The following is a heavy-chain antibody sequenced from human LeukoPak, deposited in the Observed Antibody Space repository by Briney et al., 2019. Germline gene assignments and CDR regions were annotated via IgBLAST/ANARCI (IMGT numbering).Heavy chain of an antibody. V-gene: IGHV3-30-3*01. J-gene: IGHJ6*02. CDR1: GFTFSSYA. D-gene: IGHD4-17*01. Sequence: HPGGSLRLSCAASGFTFSSYAMHWVRQAPGKGLEWVAVISYDGSNKYYADSVKGRFTISRDNSKNTLCLQMNSLRAEDTAVYYCARGPRLRRYGMDVWGQGTTVTVSS. CDR3: ARGPRLRRYGMDV. CDR2: ISYDGSNK.